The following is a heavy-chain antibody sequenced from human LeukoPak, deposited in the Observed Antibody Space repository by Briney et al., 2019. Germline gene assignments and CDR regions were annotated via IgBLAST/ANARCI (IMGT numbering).Heavy chain of an antibody. V-gene: IGHV1-24*01. CDR2: FDPEDEKT. CDR3: ATPLGALLEPSFDF. CDR1: GYTLTEVS. J-gene: IGHJ4*02. Sequence: ASVKVSCRVSGYTLTEVSMHWVRQAPGRGLEWLGGFDPEDEKTIYAQKFQGRVAMTEDTSTDTAYLQLSGLRSDDTAVYYCATPLGALLEPSFDFWGQGTLVSVSS. D-gene: IGHD3-16*01.